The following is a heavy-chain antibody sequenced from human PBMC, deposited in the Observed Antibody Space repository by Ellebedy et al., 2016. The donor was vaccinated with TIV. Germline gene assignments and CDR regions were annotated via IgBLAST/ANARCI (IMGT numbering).Heavy chain of an antibody. Sequence: PGGSLRLSCAASGFTFSRHAMTWVRQAPGKGLEWVSVIGGSGITTYYADSVKGRFTISRDNSENTLFLQMNSLRAEDTAVYYCARRNYGDYGYWGQGTLVTVSS. V-gene: IGHV3-23*01. CDR3: ARRNYGDYGY. CDR2: IGGSGITT. D-gene: IGHD4-17*01. J-gene: IGHJ4*02. CDR1: GFTFSRHA.